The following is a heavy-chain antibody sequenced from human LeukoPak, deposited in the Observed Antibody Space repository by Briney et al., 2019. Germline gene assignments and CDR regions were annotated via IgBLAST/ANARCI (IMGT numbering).Heavy chain of an antibody. CDR3: ARDLGGIREQLVPY. D-gene: IGHD6-6*01. CDR1: GLTFSNAW. Sequence: GGSLRLSCAASGLTFSNAWMSWVRQPPGKGLEWVSSISSSSSYIYYADSVKGRFTISRDNAKNSLYLQMNSLRAEDTAVYYCARDLGGIREQLVPYWGQGTLVTVSS. J-gene: IGHJ4*02. V-gene: IGHV3-21*01. CDR2: ISSSSSYI.